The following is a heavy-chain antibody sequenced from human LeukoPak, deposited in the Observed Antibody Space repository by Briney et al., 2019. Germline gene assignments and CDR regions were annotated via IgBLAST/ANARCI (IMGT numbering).Heavy chain of an antibody. J-gene: IGHJ3*02. CDR2: IYPGDSDT. D-gene: IGHD3-10*01. CDR3: ARPSMVGGVIRAFDI. Sequence: GESLKISCKGSGYSFNSYWIGWVRPMPGKGLEWMVIIYPGDSDTRYSPSFRGQVTISAEKSISTAYLQWSSLKASDTAMYNCARPSMVGGVIRAFDIWGQGTMVTVSS. CDR1: GYSFNSYW. V-gene: IGHV5-51*01.